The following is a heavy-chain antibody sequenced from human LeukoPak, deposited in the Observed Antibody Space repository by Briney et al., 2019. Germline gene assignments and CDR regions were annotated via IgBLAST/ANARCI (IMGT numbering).Heavy chain of an antibody. V-gene: IGHV3-48*03. CDR2: ISSSGSTI. D-gene: IGHD3-9*01. CDR1: GFTFSSYE. Sequence: AGGSLRLSCAASGFTFSSYEMNWVRQAPGKGLEWVSYISSSGSTIYYADSVKGRFTISRDNSKNTLYLQMNSLRAEDTAVYYCAKDAYYDILTGPDYWGQGTLVTVSS. CDR3: AKDAYYDILTGPDY. J-gene: IGHJ4*02.